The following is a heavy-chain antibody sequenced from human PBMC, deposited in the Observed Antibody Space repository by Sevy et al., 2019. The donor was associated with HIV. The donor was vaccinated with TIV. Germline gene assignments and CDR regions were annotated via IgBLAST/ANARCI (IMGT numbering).Heavy chain of an antibody. CDR2: INQDGSEK. J-gene: IGHJ3*02. Sequence: GGSLRLSCAASGFTFSTYWMSWVRQAPGKGLEWVANINQDGSEKYYVDSVKGRFTISRDNAKNSLYLQMNSLRAEDTAVYYCARPYSSASHGTFDIRGQGTMVTVSS. D-gene: IGHD6-19*01. V-gene: IGHV3-7*01. CDR1: GFTFSTYW. CDR3: ARPYSSASHGTFDI.